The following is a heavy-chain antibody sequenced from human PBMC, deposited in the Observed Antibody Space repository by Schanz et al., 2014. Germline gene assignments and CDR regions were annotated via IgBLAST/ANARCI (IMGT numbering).Heavy chain of an antibody. J-gene: IGHJ4*02. D-gene: IGHD2-15*01. V-gene: IGHV3-66*02. CDR2: IFTDGRT. CDR3: ARLDPYCRSGTCSRAFDF. Sequence: EVQLMESGGGLVKPGGSLRLSCVASGFAVDNYYMSCVRQAPGRGLEWVSIIFTDGRTYYADSVKGRFTISRDSSKNTLFLQMNSLRTEDTAVYYCARLDPYCRSGTCSRAFDFWGQGTLVTVSS. CDR1: GFAVDNYY.